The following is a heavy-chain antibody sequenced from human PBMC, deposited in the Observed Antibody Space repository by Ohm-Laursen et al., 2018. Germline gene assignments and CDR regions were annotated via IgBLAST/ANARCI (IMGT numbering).Heavy chain of an antibody. CDR3: ARVVRYYYYGMDV. Sequence: ASVKVSCKSSGYTFTGYYMHWVRQAPGQGLEWMGWINPNSGGTNFAQKFQGRVTMTRDTSISTAYMELSSLRSEDTAVYYCARVVRYYYYGMDVWGQGTTVTVSS. V-gene: IGHV1-2*02. CDR1: GYTFTGYY. CDR2: INPNSGGT. J-gene: IGHJ6*02.